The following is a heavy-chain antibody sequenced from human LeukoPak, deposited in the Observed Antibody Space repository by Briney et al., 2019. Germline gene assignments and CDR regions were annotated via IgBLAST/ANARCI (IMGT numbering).Heavy chain of an antibody. Sequence: GGSLRLSCAASGFTFSSYWMSWVRQAPGKGLEWVANINQDGSRKYHVDSVKGRFTISRDNAKNSLYLQMNSLRAEDTGVYYCARDVYRGSSWYAFDYWGQGTLVTVSS. V-gene: IGHV3-7*01. CDR3: ARDVYRGSSWYAFDY. J-gene: IGHJ4*02. CDR2: INQDGSRK. CDR1: GFTFSSYW. D-gene: IGHD6-13*01.